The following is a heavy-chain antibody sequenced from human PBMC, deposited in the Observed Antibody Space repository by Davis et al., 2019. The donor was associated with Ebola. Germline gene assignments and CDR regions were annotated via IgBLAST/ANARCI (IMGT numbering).Heavy chain of an antibody. CDR3: TRLEEAMTVMVAFDV. Sequence: PGGSLRLSCAASGFTFSDHYMDWVRQAPGKGLEWVGRTRNKANSYTTEYAASVKGRFTISRDDSKSSLYLQMNSLKTEDTAVYYCTRLEEAMTVMVAFDVWGQGTMVTVSS. CDR1: GFTFSDHY. V-gene: IGHV3-72*01. CDR2: TRNKANSYTT. J-gene: IGHJ3*01. D-gene: IGHD3-22*01.